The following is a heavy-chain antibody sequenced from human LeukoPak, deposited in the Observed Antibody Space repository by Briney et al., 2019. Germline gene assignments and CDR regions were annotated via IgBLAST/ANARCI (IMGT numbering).Heavy chain of an antibody. CDR3: ARGRVLLNYFDY. Sequence: GGSLRLSCAASGFTFDSYAMYWVRQTPGKGLEYLSAISNNGGFTYYATSVKDRFTISRDNSKNTVYLQMGSLSAADMGVYYCARGRVLLNYFDYWGQGTLVTVSS. CDR1: GFTFDSYA. J-gene: IGHJ4*02. CDR2: ISNNGGFT. V-gene: IGHV3-64*01.